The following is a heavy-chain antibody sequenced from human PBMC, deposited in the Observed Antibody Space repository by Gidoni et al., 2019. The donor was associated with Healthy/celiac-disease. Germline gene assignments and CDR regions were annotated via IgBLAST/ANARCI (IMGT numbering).Heavy chain of an antibody. Sequence: QVQLQQWGAGLLRPSETLSRTCAVYGRSFSGYYWSWMRQHPAKGLEWIGEINHSGSTNYNPSLKSRVTISVDTSKNQFSLKLSSVTAADTAVYYCARGSKWIKRVGTDFDYWGQGTLVTVSS. D-gene: IGHD1-26*01. CDR1: GRSFSGYY. V-gene: IGHV4-34*01. CDR2: INHSGST. J-gene: IGHJ4*02. CDR3: ARGSKWIKRVGTDFDY.